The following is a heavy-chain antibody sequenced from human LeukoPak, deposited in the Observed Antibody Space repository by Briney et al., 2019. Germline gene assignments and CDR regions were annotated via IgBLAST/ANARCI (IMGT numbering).Heavy chain of an antibody. D-gene: IGHD5-18*01. CDR2: ISSSGSTI. CDR1: GFTFSDYY. V-gene: IGHV3-11*04. Sequence: AGSLRLACAASGFTFSDYYMGWIRQAPGKGLEWVSYISSSGSTIYYAESVKGRFTISRDNAKNPLHLQMNSLRPEDPPVYSCARVTLSHGYSYGYHPYYFEYWDQGTLVTVSS. J-gene: IGHJ4*02. CDR3: ARVTLSHGYSYGYHPYYFEY.